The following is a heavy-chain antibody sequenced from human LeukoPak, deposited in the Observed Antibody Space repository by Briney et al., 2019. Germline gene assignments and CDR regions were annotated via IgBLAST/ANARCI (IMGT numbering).Heavy chain of an antibody. CDR1: GFTFSSYS. D-gene: IGHD3-16*01. Sequence: PGGSLRLSCAASGFTFSSYSVNWVRQAPGKGLEWVSYISSSSSTIYYVESVKGRFTISRDNAKNSLYLQMNSLRAEDTAVYYCARDLGGAVAYFDYWGQGTLVTVSS. J-gene: IGHJ4*02. CDR3: ARDLGGAVAYFDY. V-gene: IGHV3-48*01. CDR2: ISSSSSTI.